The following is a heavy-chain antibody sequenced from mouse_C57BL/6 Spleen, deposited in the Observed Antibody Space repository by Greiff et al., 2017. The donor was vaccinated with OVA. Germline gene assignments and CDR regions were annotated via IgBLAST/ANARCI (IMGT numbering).Heavy chain of an antibody. J-gene: IGHJ4*01. Sequence: VQLQQSGAELVRPGASVTLSCKASGYTFTDYEMHWVKQTPVHGLEWIGAIDPETGGTAYNQKFKGKAILTADKSSSTAYMELRSLTSEDSAVYYCTSYDYDGTPYAMDDWGQGTSVTVSS. D-gene: IGHD2-4*01. V-gene: IGHV1-15*01. CDR2: IDPETGGT. CDR3: TSYDYDGTPYAMDD. CDR1: GYTFTDYE.